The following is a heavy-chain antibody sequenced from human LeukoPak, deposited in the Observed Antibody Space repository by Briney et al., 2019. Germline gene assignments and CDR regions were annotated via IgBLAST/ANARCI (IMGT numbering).Heavy chain of an antibody. D-gene: IGHD4-23*01. CDR2: IASDGSST. Sequence: PGGSLRLSCAASGFTFSSYWVNWVRQAPGKRLVWVSRIASDGSSTTYADSVKGRFSISRDNAKNTLYLQMNSLRVEDTAVYYCARGRPHGNDYWGQGTLVTVSS. J-gene: IGHJ4*02. CDR1: GFTFSSYW. V-gene: IGHV3-74*01. CDR3: ARGRPHGNDY.